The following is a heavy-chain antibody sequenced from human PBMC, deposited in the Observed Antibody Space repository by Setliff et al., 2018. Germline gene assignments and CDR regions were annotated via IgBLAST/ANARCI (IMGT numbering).Heavy chain of an antibody. J-gene: IGHJ4*02. V-gene: IGHV4-38-2*01. CDR3: ARGRSNFWGYYFDY. D-gene: IGHD3-3*01. Sequence: SETLSLTCAVSGYSISSGYYWGWIRQPPGKGLEWIGSIYHSGSTYYNPSLKSRVTISVDTSKNQFSLKLSSVTAADTAVYYCARGRSNFWGYYFDYWGQGALVTV. CDR1: GYSISSGYY. CDR2: IYHSGST.